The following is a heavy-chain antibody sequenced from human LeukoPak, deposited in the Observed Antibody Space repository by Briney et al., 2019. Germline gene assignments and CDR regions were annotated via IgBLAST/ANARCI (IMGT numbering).Heavy chain of an antibody. Sequence: GGSLRLSCAASGFTFSRYSMNWVRQAPGKGLEWVSYISSRSSTIYYADSVKGRFTISRDNAKNSLYLQMNSLRAEDTAVYYCANPPDYYDSSGGYWGQGTLVTVSS. J-gene: IGHJ4*02. V-gene: IGHV3-48*04. CDR2: ISSRSSTI. CDR3: ANPPDYYDSSGGY. D-gene: IGHD3-22*01. CDR1: GFTFSRYS.